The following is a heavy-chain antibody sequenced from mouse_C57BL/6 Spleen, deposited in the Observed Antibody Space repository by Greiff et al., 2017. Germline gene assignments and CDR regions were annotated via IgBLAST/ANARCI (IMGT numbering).Heavy chain of an antibody. CDR3: ARNPGDY. J-gene: IGHJ2*01. CDR2: IDPSDSET. Sequence: QVQLKQPGAELVRPGSSVKLSCKASGYTFTSYWMHWVKQRPIQGLEWIGNIDPSDSETHYNQKFKDKAKLTVDKSYSTAYMQLSSLTSEDSAVYYCARNPGDYWGQGTTLTVSS. CDR1: GYTFTSYW. V-gene: IGHV1-52*01.